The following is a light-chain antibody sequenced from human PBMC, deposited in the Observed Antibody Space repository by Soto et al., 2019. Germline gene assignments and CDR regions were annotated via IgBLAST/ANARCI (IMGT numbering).Light chain of an antibody. CDR1: ESIRTF. J-gene: IGKJ2*01. CDR3: QQRSNWPPYT. CDR2: GAS. Sequence: IVLTQSPATLSLSPGERATLSCRASESIRTFLAWYQQKPGQAPRLLIYGASNRATGIPARFSGSGSGADFTLTISSLEPEDFAVYYCQQRSNWPPYTFGQGTKLEI. V-gene: IGKV3-11*01.